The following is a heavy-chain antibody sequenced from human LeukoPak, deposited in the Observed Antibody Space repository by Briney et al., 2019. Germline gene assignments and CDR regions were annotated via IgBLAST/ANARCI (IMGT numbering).Heavy chain of an antibody. CDR3: AREYNWNYDY. CDR2: ISTYNGNT. CDR1: SYTFTSYG. Sequence: ASVRVSCTASSYTFTSYGIGWVRQAPGQGLEWMAWISTYNGNTNYAQKLQGRVTMSTDTATSTAYLELRSLKSDDTAVYYCAREYNWNYDYWGQGTLVTVSS. V-gene: IGHV1-18*01. J-gene: IGHJ4*02. D-gene: IGHD1-7*01.